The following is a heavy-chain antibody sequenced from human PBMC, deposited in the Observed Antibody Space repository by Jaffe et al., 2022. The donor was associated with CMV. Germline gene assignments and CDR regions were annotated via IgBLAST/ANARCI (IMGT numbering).Heavy chain of an antibody. V-gene: IGHV2-70*01. Sequence: QVTLRESGPALVKPTQTLTLTCTFSGFSLSTSGMCVSWIRQPPGKALEWLALIDWDDDKYYSTSLKTRLTISKDTSKNQVVLTMTNMDPVDTATYYCARLYSYGPYYGMDVWGQGTTVTVSS. CDR2: IDWDDDK. CDR1: GFSLSTSGMC. D-gene: IGHD5-18*01. CDR3: ARLYSYGPYYGMDV. J-gene: IGHJ6*02.